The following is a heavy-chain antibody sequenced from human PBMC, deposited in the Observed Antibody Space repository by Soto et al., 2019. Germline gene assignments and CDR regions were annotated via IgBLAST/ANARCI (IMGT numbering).Heavy chain of an antibody. V-gene: IGHV1-2*04. CDR3: ARDNCSGGSCTYYFDY. Sequence: ASVKVSCKASGYTFTGYYMHWVRQAPGQGLEWMGWINPNSGGTNYAQKFQGWVTMTRDTSISTAYMELSRLRSDDTAVYYCARDNCSGGSCTYYFDYWGQGTLVTVSS. CDR2: INPNSGGT. D-gene: IGHD2-15*01. J-gene: IGHJ4*02. CDR1: GYTFTGYY.